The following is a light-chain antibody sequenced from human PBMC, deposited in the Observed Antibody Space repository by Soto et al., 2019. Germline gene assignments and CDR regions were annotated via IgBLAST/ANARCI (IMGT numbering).Light chain of an antibody. CDR1: QGVSNW. CDR3: QQANSFPVT. CDR2: GAS. J-gene: IGKJ3*01. V-gene: IGKV1D-12*01. Sequence: DIQMTQSPSSVSASVGDRVTITCRASQGVSNWLAWYQQKPGKAPNLLIYGASNLHSGVPSRYSGSGSGTDFTLTISSLQPEDFATYYCQQANSFPVTFGPGTKLDVK.